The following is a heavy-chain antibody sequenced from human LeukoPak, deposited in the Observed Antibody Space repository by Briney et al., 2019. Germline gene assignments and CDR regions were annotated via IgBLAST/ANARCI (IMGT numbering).Heavy chain of an antibody. V-gene: IGHV4-30-4*07. CDR1: GGSISSGGYS. CDR2: IYYSGST. Sequence: SETLSLTCAVSGGSISSGGYSWSWIRQPPGKGLEWIGYIYYSGSTYYNPSLKSRVTISVGTSKNQFSLKLNSVTAADTAVYYCARDPSDYYYYYYMDVWGNGTTVTVSS. CDR3: ARDPSDYYYYYYMDV. J-gene: IGHJ6*03.